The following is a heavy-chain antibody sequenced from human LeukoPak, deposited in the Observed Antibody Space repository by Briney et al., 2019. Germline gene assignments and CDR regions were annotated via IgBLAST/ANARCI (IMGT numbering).Heavy chain of an antibody. CDR3: ARNSLIAENYGYYYFSYMDV. Sequence: KPGGSLRLSCAASGFTFSSYEMNWVRQAPGKGLEWVSSISSTGTYLYYADSVKGRFTISRDKNSLYLRMNSLRVEDTAVYYCARNSLIAENYGYYYFSYMDVWGKGTTVTVPS. CDR2: ISSTGTYL. D-gene: IGHD2-21*01. V-gene: IGHV3-21*06. J-gene: IGHJ6*03. CDR1: GFTFSSYE.